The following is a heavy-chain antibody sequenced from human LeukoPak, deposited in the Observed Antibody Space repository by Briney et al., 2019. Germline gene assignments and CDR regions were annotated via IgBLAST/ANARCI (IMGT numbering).Heavy chain of an antibody. Sequence: GGSLRLSCAASGFTFSSYAMSWVRQAPGKGLEWVSAISGSGGSTYYADSVKGRFTISRDNSKNTLYLQMNSLRAEDTAVYYCAKGCDFWSGYYNFFDYWGQGTLVTVSS. CDR1: GFTFSSYA. D-gene: IGHD3-3*01. CDR3: AKGCDFWSGYYNFFDY. J-gene: IGHJ4*02. V-gene: IGHV3-23*01. CDR2: ISGSGGST.